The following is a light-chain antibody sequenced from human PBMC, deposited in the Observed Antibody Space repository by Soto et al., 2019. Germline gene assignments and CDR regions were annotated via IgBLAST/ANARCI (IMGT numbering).Light chain of an antibody. Sequence: QSALPQPASVSGPPGQSFTIPGPGTSSDVGGYNYVSWYQQHPGKAPKLMIYEVSNRPSGVSNRFSGSKSGNTASLTISGLQAEDEADYYCSSYTSSSTLVVFGGGTKVTVL. CDR1: SSDVGGYNY. J-gene: IGLJ2*01. V-gene: IGLV2-14*01. CDR2: EVS. CDR3: SSYTSSSTLVV.